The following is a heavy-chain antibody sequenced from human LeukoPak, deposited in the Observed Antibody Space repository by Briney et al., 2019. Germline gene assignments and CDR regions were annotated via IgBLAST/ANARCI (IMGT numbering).Heavy chain of an antibody. CDR2: ISGCGGGT. Sequence: GSLRLSCAASGFTFSTYAMSWGRQAPGKGLEWVSTISGCGGGTYSADSVKGRFTISRDNSKNTLYLQMNSLRAEDTAVYYCASPPPHSSGYYSMYYFDYWGQGTLVTVSS. D-gene: IGHD3-22*01. CDR3: ASPPPHSSGYYSMYYFDY. V-gene: IGHV3-23*01. CDR1: GFTFSTYA. J-gene: IGHJ4*02.